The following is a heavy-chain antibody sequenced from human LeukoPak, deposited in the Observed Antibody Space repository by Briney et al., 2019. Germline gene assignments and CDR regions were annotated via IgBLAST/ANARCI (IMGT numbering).Heavy chain of an antibody. V-gene: IGHV3-66*01. CDR2: LYSDDTT. J-gene: IGHJ4*02. CDR1: GFTVSSNY. D-gene: IGHD5-24*01. CDR3: ARCGLHDNYGLFDY. Sequence: GGSLRLSCAASGFTVSSNYMNWVRHAARKWLECVSVLYSDDTTYYAESAKGRFTISRDNAKNTLYLQMNNLRAEDTAVYYCARCGLHDNYGLFDYWGQGTLVTVSS.